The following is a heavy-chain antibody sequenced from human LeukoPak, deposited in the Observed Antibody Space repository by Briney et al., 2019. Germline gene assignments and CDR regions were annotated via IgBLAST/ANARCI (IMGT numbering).Heavy chain of an antibody. D-gene: IGHD3-22*01. CDR1: GFTFSSYG. Sequence: RGSLRLSCAASGFTFSSYGMHWVRQAPGKGLEWVAVISEDGSNKYYADSVKGRFTISRDNSKNTLYLQMNSLRAEDTAVYYCAKEWNYYDSSGYYGGAFDIWGQGTMVTVSS. J-gene: IGHJ3*02. V-gene: IGHV3-30*18. CDR3: AKEWNYYDSSGYYGGAFDI. CDR2: ISEDGSNK.